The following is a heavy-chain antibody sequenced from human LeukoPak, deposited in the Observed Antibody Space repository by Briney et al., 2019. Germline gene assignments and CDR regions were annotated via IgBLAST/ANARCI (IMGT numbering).Heavy chain of an antibody. CDR2: VYYSGST. Sequence: SETVSLTCTVSGGSISSYYWSWIRQPPGKGLEWIGYVYYSGSTNYNPSLKSRVTISVDTSKSQFSLKLTSVTAADTAVYYCARGGGSGRGNWFDPWGQGSLGIVSS. J-gene: IGHJ5*02. CDR1: GGSISSYY. CDR3: ARGGGSGRGNWFDP. D-gene: IGHD3-10*01. V-gene: IGHV4-59*01.